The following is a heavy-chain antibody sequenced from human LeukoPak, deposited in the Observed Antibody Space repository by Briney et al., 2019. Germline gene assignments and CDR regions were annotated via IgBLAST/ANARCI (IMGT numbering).Heavy chain of an antibody. Sequence: PGGSLRLSCAASGFTFSSYAMSWVRQAPGKGLEWVSAISGSGGSTYYADSVKGRFTISRDNFKNTLYLQMNSLRAEDTALYYCAKKWVPARETHSFDYWGQGTLVTVSS. CDR1: GFTFSSYA. CDR3: AKKWVPARETHSFDY. D-gene: IGHD2-8*01. J-gene: IGHJ4*02. V-gene: IGHV3-23*01. CDR2: ISGSGGST.